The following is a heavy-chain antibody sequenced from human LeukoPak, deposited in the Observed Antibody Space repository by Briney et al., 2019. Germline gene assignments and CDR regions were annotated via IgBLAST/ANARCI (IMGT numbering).Heavy chain of an antibody. CDR3: ARDGSRGGFWSGSSLHSMDV. J-gene: IGHJ6*03. V-gene: IGHV4-38-2*02. Sequence: SETLSLTCTVSGYSISSNYYWGWVRQPPGKGLEWIGSGHHSGSTFYNPSLKSRVTISVDTSKNQFSLKVTYVTAADTAVYYCARDGSRGGFWSGSSLHSMDVWRKGTTVTVSS. CDR2: GHHSGST. D-gene: IGHD3-3*01. CDR1: GYSISSNYY.